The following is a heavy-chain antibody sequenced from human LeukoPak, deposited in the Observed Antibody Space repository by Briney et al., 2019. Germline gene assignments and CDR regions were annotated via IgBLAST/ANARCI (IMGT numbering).Heavy chain of an antibody. V-gene: IGHV3-23*01. CDR2: ISGDAGNT. J-gene: IGHJ4*02. D-gene: IGHD3-16*01. Sequence: GGSLRLSCAASGFAFRSYAMSWVRQAPGKGLEWVSGISGDAGNTDYADSVEGRFTISRDNSKNTVTLQMNSLRVEDSALYYCAKDLGHRSDYWFDWWGQGTLVTVSS. CDR3: AKDLGHRSDYWFDW. CDR1: GFAFRSYA.